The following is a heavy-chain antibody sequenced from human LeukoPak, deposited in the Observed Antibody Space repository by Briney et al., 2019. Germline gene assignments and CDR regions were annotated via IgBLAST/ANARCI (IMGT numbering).Heavy chain of an antibody. CDR2: INPNSCGT. Sequence: ASVKVSCKASGYTFTGYYMHWVRQAPGQGLEWMGWINPNSCGTNYAQKFQGRVTMTSDTSITTAYMELSRLRSDDTAVYYCARDSRLDPWGQGTLVTVSS. V-gene: IGHV1-2*02. J-gene: IGHJ5*02. CDR3: ARDSRLDP. CDR1: GYTFTGYY.